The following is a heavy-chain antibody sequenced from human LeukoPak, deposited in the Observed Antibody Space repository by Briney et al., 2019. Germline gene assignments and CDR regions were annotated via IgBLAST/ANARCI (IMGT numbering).Heavy chain of an antibody. CDR3: ARHGNWEPFDY. Sequence: NPSETLSLTCVLSGASIGSSDYYWAWIRQPPGKGLEWIGTVYYSGSTYYNPSLKSRLTISVDTSNNSVSLKVTSLTAADTAVYYCARHGNWEPFDYWGQGSLVTVSS. CDR2: VYYSGST. V-gene: IGHV4-39*01. D-gene: IGHD1-1*01. CDR1: GASIGSSDYY. J-gene: IGHJ4*02.